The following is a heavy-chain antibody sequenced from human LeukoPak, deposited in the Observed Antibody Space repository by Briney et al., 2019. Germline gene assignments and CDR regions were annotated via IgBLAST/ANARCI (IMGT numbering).Heavy chain of an antibody. CDR3: AREASGGYFDY. J-gene: IGHJ4*02. V-gene: IGHV1-46*02. Sequence: AXVKVSCTASGYTFNSYYMHWVRQAPGXGIEWVGLISPTGDSTNYAQTFRGRVTMTRDTSTNTVYMDLSSLRSEDTAVYYCAREASGGYFDYWGQGTLVIVSS. CDR1: GYTFNSYY. D-gene: IGHD4-23*01. CDR2: ISPTGDST.